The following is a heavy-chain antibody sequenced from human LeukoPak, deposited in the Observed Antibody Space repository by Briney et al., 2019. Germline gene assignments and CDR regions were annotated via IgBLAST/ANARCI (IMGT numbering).Heavy chain of an antibody. CDR2: INPSGGST. Sequence: KPGASVKVSCKASGYTFTSYYLHWVRQAPGPGLEWMGMINPSGGSTTYSQKFQGRITMARGTSTSTVYMELSSLRSEDTAVYYCARGPGTNIDYWGQGTLVTVSS. D-gene: IGHD3-10*01. CDR3: ARGPGTNIDY. CDR1: GYTFTSYY. V-gene: IGHV1-46*01. J-gene: IGHJ4*02.